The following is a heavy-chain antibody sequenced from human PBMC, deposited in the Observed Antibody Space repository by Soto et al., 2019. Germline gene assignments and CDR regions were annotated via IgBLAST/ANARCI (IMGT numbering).Heavy chain of an antibody. D-gene: IGHD1-1*01. V-gene: IGHV4-34*01. CDR1: GQSFSGHS. J-gene: IGHJ4*02. CDR3: ERGSGIVALPGELEDVNYDY. Sequence: QVQLQQWGAGLVKPSETLSLSCAVYGQSFSGHSWAWIRQPPGKGLEWIGEINESGSTSYNPSLKSRVTISTDTSKNKFSLKLSSVSAADTAAYFCERGSGIVALPGELEDVNYDYWGQGTLVNVSS. CDR2: INESGST.